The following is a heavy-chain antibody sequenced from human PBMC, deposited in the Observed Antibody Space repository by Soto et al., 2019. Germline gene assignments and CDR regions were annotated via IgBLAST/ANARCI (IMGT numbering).Heavy chain of an antibody. J-gene: IGHJ6*02. CDR3: ARGGVVVAATDYYYYGMDV. CDR1: GFTFSDHY. CDR2: TRNKANSYTT. V-gene: IGHV3-72*01. D-gene: IGHD2-15*01. Sequence: EVQLVESGGGLVQPGGSLRLSCAASGFTFSDHYMDWVRQAPGKGLEWVGRTRNKANSYTTEYAASMKGRFTISRDDSKNSLYLQMNSLKTEDTAVYYCARGGVVVAATDYYYYGMDVWGQGTTVTVSS.